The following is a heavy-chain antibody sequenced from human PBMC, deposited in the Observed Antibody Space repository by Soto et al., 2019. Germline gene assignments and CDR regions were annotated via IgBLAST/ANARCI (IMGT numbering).Heavy chain of an antibody. Sequence: QVQLVQSGAEVKKPGSSVKVSCKASGGTFSSYAISWVRQAPGQGLEWMGGIIPIFGTANYAQKFQGRVTITADESTSXAXXQRSSMRAEDTDVYYCAREPPRDCSSTSCYVGLGYWGQGTLVTVSS. CDR1: GGTFSSYA. D-gene: IGHD2-2*01. CDR3: AREPPRDCSSTSCYVGLGY. J-gene: IGHJ4*02. V-gene: IGHV1-69*12. CDR2: IIPIFGTA.